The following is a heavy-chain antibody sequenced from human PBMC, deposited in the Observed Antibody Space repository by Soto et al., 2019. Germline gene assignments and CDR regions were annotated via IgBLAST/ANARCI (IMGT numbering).Heavy chain of an antibody. J-gene: IGHJ4*02. D-gene: IGHD6-13*01. Sequence: GGSLRLSCAASGFTFSSYAMSWVRQAPGKGLEWVSAISGSGASTYYADSVKGRFTISRDNSKNTLYLQMNSLRAEDTAVYYCASPHSSSWYSFDYWGQGTLVTVSS. CDR3: ASPHSSSWYSFDY. CDR2: ISGSGAST. CDR1: GFTFSSYA. V-gene: IGHV3-23*01.